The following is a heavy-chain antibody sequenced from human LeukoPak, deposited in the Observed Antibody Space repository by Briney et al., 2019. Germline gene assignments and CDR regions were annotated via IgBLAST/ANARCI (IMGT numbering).Heavy chain of an antibody. V-gene: IGHV3-7*03. CDR3: ARRAGAYSHPYDY. CDR1: GFVFSNYW. Sequence: GGSLRLSCGASGFVFSNYWMSWVRQAPGKGLEWVASINQDGSLKKDVDSLEGRFTISRDNSKNTLYLQMNSLRAEDTAVYYCARRAGAYSHPYDYWGQGTLVTVSS. J-gene: IGHJ4*02. CDR2: INQDGSLK. D-gene: IGHD4/OR15-4a*01.